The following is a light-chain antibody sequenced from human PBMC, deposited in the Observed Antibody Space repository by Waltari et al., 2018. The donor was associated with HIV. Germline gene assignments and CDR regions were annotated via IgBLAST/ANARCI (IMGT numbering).Light chain of an antibody. CDR3: SAWDDDGNGL. V-gene: IGLV1-44*01. J-gene: IGLJ2*01. CDR2: NTN. CDR1: RSNIGVNS. Sequence: QSGLTQPPSASGTPGQRVTISCSGRRSNIGVNSVNWYQQLPGTAPRLLIYNTNHRPAGVPDRISGSKSGTSVYLANSGLQAADEADYYCSAWDDDGNGLFGGGTKLTVL.